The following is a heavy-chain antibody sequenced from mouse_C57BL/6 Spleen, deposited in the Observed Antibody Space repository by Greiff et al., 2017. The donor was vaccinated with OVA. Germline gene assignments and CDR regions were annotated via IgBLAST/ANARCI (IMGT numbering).Heavy chain of an antibody. Sequence: VQLQQPGAELVKPGASVKLSCKASGYTFTSYWMHWVKQRPGQGLEWIGMIHPNSGSTNYNEKFKSKATLTVDKSSSTAYMQLSSLTSEDSAVYYCARSSPPIGYFDVWGTGTTVTVSS. CDR3: ARSSPPIGYFDV. CDR1: GYTFTSYW. D-gene: IGHD6-1*01. J-gene: IGHJ1*03. V-gene: IGHV1-64*01. CDR2: IHPNSGST.